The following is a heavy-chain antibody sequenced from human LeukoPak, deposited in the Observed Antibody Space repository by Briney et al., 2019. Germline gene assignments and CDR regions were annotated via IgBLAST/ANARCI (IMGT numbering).Heavy chain of an antibody. V-gene: IGHV4-31*03. CDR2: IYYSGST. Sequence: SQTLSLTCTVSGGSISSGGYYWSWIRQHPGKGLEWIGYIYYSGSTYYNPSLKSRVTISVDTSKNQFSLKLSSVTAADTAVYCCARARRIAAAGTQMNWFDPWGQGTLVTVSS. CDR1: GGSISSGGYY. CDR3: ARARRIAAAGTQMNWFDP. D-gene: IGHD6-13*01. J-gene: IGHJ5*02.